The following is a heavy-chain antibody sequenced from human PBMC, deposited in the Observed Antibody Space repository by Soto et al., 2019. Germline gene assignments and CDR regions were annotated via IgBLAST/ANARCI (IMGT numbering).Heavy chain of an antibody. D-gene: IGHD4-17*01. CDR2: ISWNSGSI. CDR3: AKDGYPTVVTPLFDY. CDR1: GFTFDDYA. J-gene: IGHJ4*02. Sequence: GGSLRLSCAASGFTFDDYAMHWVRQAPGKGLEWVSGISWNSGSIGYADSVKGRFTISRDNAKNSLYLQMNSLRAEDTALYYCAKDGYPTVVTPLFDYWGQGTLVTVSS. V-gene: IGHV3-9*01.